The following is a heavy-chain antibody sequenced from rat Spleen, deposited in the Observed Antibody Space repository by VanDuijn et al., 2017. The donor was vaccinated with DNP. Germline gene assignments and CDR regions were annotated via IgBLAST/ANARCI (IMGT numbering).Heavy chain of an antibody. CDR2: INTGSGGT. CDR1: GYTFTSYY. D-gene: IGHD1-4*01. J-gene: IGHJ1*01. Sequence: QVQLQQSGAELAKPGSSVKISCKASGYTFTSYYIGWIKQTTGQGLEYIGYINTGSGGTNYNEKFRGKATLTVDTSSSTAFMQLSSLTPDDSAVYDWARRRLPYWYFDFWGPGTMVTVSS. V-gene: IGHV1-43*01. CDR3: ARRRLPYWYFDF.